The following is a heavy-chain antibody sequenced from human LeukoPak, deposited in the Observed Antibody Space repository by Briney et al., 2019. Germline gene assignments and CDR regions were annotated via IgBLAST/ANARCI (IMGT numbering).Heavy chain of an antibody. CDR3: VREYSGSLDY. D-gene: IGHD1-26*01. CDR1: GFTFSSYA. J-gene: IGHJ4*02. CDR2: ISYDGSNK. V-gene: IGHV3-30-3*01. Sequence: GGSLRLSCAASGFTFSSYAMHWVRQAPGKGLEWVAVISYDGSNKYYADSVKGRFTISRDNSKNTLYLQMNSLRAEDTAVYYCVREYSGSLDYWGQGTLVTVSS.